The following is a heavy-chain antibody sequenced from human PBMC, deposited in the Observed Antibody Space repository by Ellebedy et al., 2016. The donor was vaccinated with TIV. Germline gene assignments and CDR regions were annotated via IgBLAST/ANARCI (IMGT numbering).Heavy chain of an antibody. Sequence: GESLKISCAASGFSISSHRMHWVRQAAGKGLVWVSHISSDGSDTSYADSVKGRFIISRDNDENTLDLKMSSLRAEDTALYYCARHAGGHGFDIWGQGTMVTVSP. V-gene: IGHV3-74*01. CDR3: ARHAGGHGFDI. D-gene: IGHD2-2*01. J-gene: IGHJ3*02. CDR2: ISSDGSDT. CDR1: GFSISSHR.